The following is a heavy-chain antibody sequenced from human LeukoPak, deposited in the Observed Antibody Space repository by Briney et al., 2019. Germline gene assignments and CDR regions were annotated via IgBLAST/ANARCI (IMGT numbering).Heavy chain of an antibody. CDR1: GFTFSSYS. CDR2: ISSSSSYI. D-gene: IGHD6-6*01. Sequence: GGSLRLSCAASGFTFSSYSMNWVRQAPGKGLEWVSSISSSSSYIYYADSVKGRFTISRDSAKNSLYLQMNSLRAEDTAVYYCALIEYSSSDDAFDIWGQGTMVTVSS. J-gene: IGHJ3*02. V-gene: IGHV3-21*01. CDR3: ALIEYSSSDDAFDI.